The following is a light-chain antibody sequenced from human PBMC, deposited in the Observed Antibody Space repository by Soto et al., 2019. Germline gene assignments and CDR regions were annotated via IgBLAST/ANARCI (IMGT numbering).Light chain of an antibody. CDR1: HSVSSTY. V-gene: IGKV3-20*01. J-gene: IGKJ3*01. CDR3: QQYYSYPFT. CDR2: GAS. Sequence: EIVLTQSPGTLSLSPGERATLSCRTSHSVSSTYLAWYQQKPGQAPRLLIFGASTRATGVPDRFSGSGSGTDFTLTIGCLQSEDFATYYCQQYYSYPFTFGPGTKVDIK.